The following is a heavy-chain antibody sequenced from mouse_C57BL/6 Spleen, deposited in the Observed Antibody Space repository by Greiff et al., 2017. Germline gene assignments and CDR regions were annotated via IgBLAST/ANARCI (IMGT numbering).Heavy chain of an antibody. CDR3: ARHYYGSSYWYFDV. Sequence: VQLQESGAELVRPGTSVKVSCKASGYAFTNYLIEWVKQRPGQGLEWIGVINPGSGGTNYNEKFKGKATLTADKSSSTAYMQLSSLTSENSAVYFCARHYYGSSYWYFDVRGTRTTVTVSS. D-gene: IGHD1-1*01. V-gene: IGHV1-54*01. CDR1: GYAFTNYL. CDR2: INPGSGGT. J-gene: IGHJ1*03.